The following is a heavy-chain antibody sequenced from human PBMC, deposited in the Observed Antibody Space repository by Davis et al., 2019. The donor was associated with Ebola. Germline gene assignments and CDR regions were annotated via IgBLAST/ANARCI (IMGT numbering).Heavy chain of an antibody. CDR3: AKDRYYDSSGYYCY. Sequence: GESLKISCAASGFTVSSNYMSWVRQAPGKGLEWVSVIYSGGSTYYADSVKGRFTISRDNSKNTLYLQMNSLRAEDTAVYYCAKDRYYDSSGYYCYWGQGTLVTVSS. CDR2: IYSGGST. D-gene: IGHD3-22*01. CDR1: GFTVSSNY. J-gene: IGHJ4*02. V-gene: IGHV3-66*01.